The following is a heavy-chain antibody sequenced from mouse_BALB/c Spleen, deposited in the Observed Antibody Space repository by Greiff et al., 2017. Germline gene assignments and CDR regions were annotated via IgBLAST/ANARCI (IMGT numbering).Heavy chain of an antibody. Sequence: EVKLVESGGGLVQPGGSLKLSCAASGFTFSSYTMSWVRQTPEKRLEWVAYISNGGGSTYYPDTVKGRFTISRDNAKNTLYLQMSSLKSEDTAMYYCARGLRYWYFDVWGAGTTVTVSS. CDR2: ISNGGGST. V-gene: IGHV5-12-2*01. CDR3: ARGLRYWYFDV. CDR1: GFTFSSYT. D-gene: IGHD3-1*01. J-gene: IGHJ1*01.